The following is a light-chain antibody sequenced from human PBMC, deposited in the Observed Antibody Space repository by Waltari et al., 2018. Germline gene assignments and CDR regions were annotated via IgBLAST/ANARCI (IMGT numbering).Light chain of an antibody. Sequence: QSALTQPASVSGSPGQSITISCAGSSRDVCRYNLISWYQQSPGKAPKLIIYEDNQRPSGVSHRLSGAKSGNTASLTISGLQAEDEGTYYCCSYGGTSLLFGAGTELTVL. CDR3: CSYGGTSLL. CDR2: EDN. J-gene: IGLJ3*02. CDR1: SRDVCRYNL. V-gene: IGLV2-23*01.